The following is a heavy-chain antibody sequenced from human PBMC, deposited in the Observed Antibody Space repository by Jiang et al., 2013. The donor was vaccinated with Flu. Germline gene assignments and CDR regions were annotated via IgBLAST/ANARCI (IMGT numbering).Heavy chain of an antibody. CDR2: AYFRSYWYD. Sequence: QTLSLTCAISGDSVSSNTAAWNWIRQSPSRGLEWLGRAYFRSYWYDEYAESVKSRITINPDTSKNQFSLQLKFVTPEDTAVYYCARGTFGVTDSWGQGTLVSVSS. CDR1: GDSVSSNTAA. J-gene: IGHJ5*01. D-gene: IGHD3-10*01. CDR3: ARGTFGVTDS. V-gene: IGHV6-1*01.